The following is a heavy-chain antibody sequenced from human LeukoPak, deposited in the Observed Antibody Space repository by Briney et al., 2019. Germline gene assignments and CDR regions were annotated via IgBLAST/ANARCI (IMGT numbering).Heavy chain of an antibody. J-gene: IGHJ4*02. CDR1: GGSISSYY. CDR2: IYYSGST. D-gene: IGHD6-19*01. CDR3: ARDLSGWFDY. V-gene: IGHV4-59*01. Sequence: KASETLSLTCTVSGGSISSYYWSWIRQPPGKGLEWIGYIYYSGSTNYNPSLKSRVTISVDTSKNQFSLKLISVTAADTAVYYCARDLSGWFDYWGQGTLVTVSS.